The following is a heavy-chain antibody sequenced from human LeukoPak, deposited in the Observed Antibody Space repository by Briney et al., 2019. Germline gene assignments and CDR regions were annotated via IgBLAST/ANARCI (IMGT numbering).Heavy chain of an antibody. CDR3: ARDFGGYCSSSSCYLGFLDY. J-gene: IGHJ4*02. CDR1: GFTFSSYT. D-gene: IGHD2-2*01. CDR2: IISSSSFI. V-gene: IGHV3-21*03. Sequence: GGSLRLSCAASGFTFSSYTMNWVRQAPGKGLEWVSSIISSSSFIYYEDSVKGRFTISRDNAKNSLYLQMNSLRAEDTAVYYCARDFGGYCSSSSCYLGFLDYWGQGTLVTVSS.